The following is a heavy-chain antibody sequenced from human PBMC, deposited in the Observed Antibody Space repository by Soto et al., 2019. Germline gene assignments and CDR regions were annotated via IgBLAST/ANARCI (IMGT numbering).Heavy chain of an antibody. CDR1: GYTFTSYG. V-gene: IGHV1-18*01. CDR3: ARVQQWELLGTYYFDY. D-gene: IGHD1-26*01. Sequence: ASVKVSCKASGYTFTSYGISWVRQAPGQGLEWMGWISAYNGTANYAQKFQGRVTITADESTSTAYMELSGLRSEDTAVYYCARVQQWELLGTYYFDYWGQGTLVTVSS. J-gene: IGHJ4*02. CDR2: ISAYNGTA.